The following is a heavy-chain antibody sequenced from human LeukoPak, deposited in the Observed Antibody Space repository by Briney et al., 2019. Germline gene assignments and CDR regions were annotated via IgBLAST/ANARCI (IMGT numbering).Heavy chain of an antibody. CDR1: GFTFSSYW. V-gene: IGHV3-7*01. D-gene: IGHD1-1*01. CDR2: IKQDGSGK. J-gene: IGHJ4*02. CDR3: AREKYNWNDDLNYFDY. Sequence: GGSLRLSXAASGFTFSSYWMSWVRQAPGKGLEWVANIKQDGSGKYYVDSVKGRFTISRDNAKNSLYLQMNSLRAEDTAVYYCAREKYNWNDDLNYFDYWGQGTLVTVSS.